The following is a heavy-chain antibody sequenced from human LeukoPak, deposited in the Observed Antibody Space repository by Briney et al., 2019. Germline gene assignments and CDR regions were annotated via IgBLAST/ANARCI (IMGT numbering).Heavy chain of an antibody. Sequence: PSETLSLTCTVSGDSLSYYYGRWIRQPPGRGLELIGYIYYSGSTNYNPSLKSRVTISVDTYKNQFSLKLTSVTAADTAVYYCARVWSSRKAFDIWGQGTMVTVSS. CDR2: IYYSGST. CDR1: GDSLSYYY. D-gene: IGHD3-16*01. J-gene: IGHJ3*02. CDR3: ARVWSSRKAFDI. V-gene: IGHV4-59*13.